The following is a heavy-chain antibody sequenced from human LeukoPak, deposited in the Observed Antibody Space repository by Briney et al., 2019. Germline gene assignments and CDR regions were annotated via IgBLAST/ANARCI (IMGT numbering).Heavy chain of an antibody. J-gene: IGHJ5*02. V-gene: IGHV1-46*02. Sequence: ASVKVSCKASGYTFNSYGVSWVRQAPGQGLEWMGFINPSGSSAAYAQKFQGRLTMTRDMFTSTDYMELTSLTSDDTAVYYCARDNSVGETAWWFDPWGQGTLVTVSS. CDR1: GYTFNSYG. CDR3: ARDNSVGETAWWFDP. CDR2: INPSGSSA. D-gene: IGHD1-26*01.